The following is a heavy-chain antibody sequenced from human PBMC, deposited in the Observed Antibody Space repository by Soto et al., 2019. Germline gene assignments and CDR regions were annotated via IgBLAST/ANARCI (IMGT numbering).Heavy chain of an antibody. Sequence: LRLSCAASGFTFSSYGMHWVRQAPGKGLEWVAVISYDGSNKYYADSVKGRFTISRDNSKNTLYLQMNSLRAEDTAVYYCAKARTDPLEWLLPQTYYYGMDVWGQGTTVTVSS. CDR1: GFTFSSYG. D-gene: IGHD3-3*01. J-gene: IGHJ6*02. CDR2: ISYDGSNK. CDR3: AKARTDPLEWLLPQTYYYGMDV. V-gene: IGHV3-30*18.